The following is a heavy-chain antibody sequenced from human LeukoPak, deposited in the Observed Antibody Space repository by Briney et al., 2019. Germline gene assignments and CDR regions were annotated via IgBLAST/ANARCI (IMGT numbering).Heavy chain of an antibody. CDR3: TRDAYGSGSYSYY. Sequence: SXXTFXXXXXSXVRQAPGKGLEWVGXIRSKAYGGTTEYAASVKGRFTISRDDSKSIAYLQMNSLKTEDTAVYYCTRDAYGSGSYSYYWGQGTLVTVSS. V-gene: IGHV3-49*04. CDR2: IRSKAYGGTT. J-gene: IGHJ4*02. D-gene: IGHD3-10*01. CDR1: XXTFXXXX.